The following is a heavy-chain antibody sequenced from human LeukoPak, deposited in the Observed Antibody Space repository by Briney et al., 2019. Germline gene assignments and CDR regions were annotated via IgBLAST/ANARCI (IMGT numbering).Heavy chain of an antibody. J-gene: IGHJ4*02. Sequence: GGSLRLSCAASGFTFSTYAMNWVRQAPGKGLEWVSSISGSGDDTYYADSVKGRFTISRDNSKTTLYLEMSSLRAGDTAVYYCAGYFDYWGQGTLVTVSS. V-gene: IGHV3-23*01. CDR2: ISGSGDDT. CDR3: AGYFDY. CDR1: GFTFSTYA.